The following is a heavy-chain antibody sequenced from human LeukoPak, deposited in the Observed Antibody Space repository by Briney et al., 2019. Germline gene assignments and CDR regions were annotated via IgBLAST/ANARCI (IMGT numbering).Heavy chain of an antibody. V-gene: IGHV4-39*01. CDR2: IYYSGST. CDR1: GGSSSSSSYY. CDR3: ARHGRGGSFRDDAFDI. J-gene: IGHJ3*02. Sequence: PSETLSLXCTVSGGSSSSSSYYWGWIRQPPGKGLEWIGSIYYSGSTYYNPSLKSRVTISVDTSKNQFSLKLSSVTAADTAVYYCARHGRGGSFRDDAFDIWGQGTMVTVSS. D-gene: IGHD2-15*01.